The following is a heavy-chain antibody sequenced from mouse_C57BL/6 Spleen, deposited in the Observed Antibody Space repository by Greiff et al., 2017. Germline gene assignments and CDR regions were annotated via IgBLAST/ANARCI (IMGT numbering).Heavy chain of an antibody. CDR3: ARAGTWYFDY. Sequence: DVMLVESGGGLVKPGGSLKLSCAASGFTFSDYGMHWVRQAPEKGLEWVAYISSGSSTIYYADTVKGRFTISRDNAKNTLFLQMTSLRSEDTALYYCARAGTWYFDYWGQGTTLTVSS. J-gene: IGHJ2*01. CDR2: ISSGSSTI. V-gene: IGHV5-17*01. CDR1: GFTFSDYG. D-gene: IGHD4-1*01.